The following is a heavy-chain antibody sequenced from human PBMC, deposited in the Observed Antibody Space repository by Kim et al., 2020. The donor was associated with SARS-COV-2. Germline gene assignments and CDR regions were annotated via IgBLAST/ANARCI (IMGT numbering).Heavy chain of an antibody. D-gene: IGHD4-17*01. CDR3: ARDALILPEFGDYEAYYLGMDV. Sequence: GGSLRLSCAASGFTFSTYNMNWVRQAPGKGLEWVSYVSSSRSTIYYADSVNGRFTISRDNAKNSLYLQMNSLGDEDTAVYYCARDALILPEFGDYEAYYLGMDVWGQGTTVTVSS. J-gene: IGHJ6*02. CDR2: VSSSRSTI. V-gene: IGHV3-48*02. CDR1: GFTFSTYN.